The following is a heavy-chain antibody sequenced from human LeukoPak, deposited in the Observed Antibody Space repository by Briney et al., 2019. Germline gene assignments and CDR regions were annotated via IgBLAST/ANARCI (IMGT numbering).Heavy chain of an antibody. D-gene: IGHD3-10*01. CDR2: ISGGGVTT. Sequence: GGSLRLSCVGSGFTSIAYALTWARQAPGKGLEWVSGISGGGVTTYYADSVKGRFTISRDNSKNTVYLQMNSLRAEDTAVYYCASAPSITMLRRDFDYWGQGTLVTVSS. CDR3: ASAPSITMLRRDFDY. V-gene: IGHV3-23*01. J-gene: IGHJ4*02. CDR1: GFTSIAYA.